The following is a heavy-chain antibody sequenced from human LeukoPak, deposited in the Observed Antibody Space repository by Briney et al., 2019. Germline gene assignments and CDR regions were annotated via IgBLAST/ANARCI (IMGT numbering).Heavy chain of an antibody. D-gene: IGHD3-22*01. Sequence: PSETLSLTCAVYGGSFSGYYWSWIRQPPGKGLEWIGEINHSGSTNYNPSLKSRVTISVDTSKNQFSLKLSSVTAADTAVYYCASAVRDYCDSSGYYSYYYYGMDVWGQGTTVTVSS. V-gene: IGHV4-34*01. CDR3: ASAVRDYCDSSGYYSYYYYGMDV. CDR2: INHSGST. CDR1: GGSFSGYY. J-gene: IGHJ6*02.